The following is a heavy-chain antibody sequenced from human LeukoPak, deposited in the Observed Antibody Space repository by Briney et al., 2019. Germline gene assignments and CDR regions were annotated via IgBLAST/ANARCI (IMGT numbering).Heavy chain of an antibody. Sequence: GASVKVSCKASGGTFSSYAISWVRQAPGQGLEWMGGIIPIFGTANYAQKFRGRVTITADKSTRTAYMELSSLRSDDTAVYYCARVYGGNWPGDYWGQGTPVTVSS. D-gene: IGHD4-23*01. CDR3: ARVYGGNWPGDY. CDR1: GGTFSSYA. CDR2: IIPIFGTA. V-gene: IGHV1-69*06. J-gene: IGHJ4*02.